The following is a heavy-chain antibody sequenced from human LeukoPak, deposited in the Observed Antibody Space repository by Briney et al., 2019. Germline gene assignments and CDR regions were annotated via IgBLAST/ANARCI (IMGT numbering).Heavy chain of an antibody. V-gene: IGHV4-34*01. Sequence: PSETLSLTCAVYGGSFSGYYWSWIRQPPGKGLEWIGEINHSGSTNYNPSLKSRVTISVGTSKNQFSLKLSSVTAADTAVYYCASVAGTGLFDPWGQGTLVTVSS. CDR2: INHSGST. J-gene: IGHJ5*02. CDR1: GGSFSGYY. CDR3: ASVAGTGLFDP. D-gene: IGHD6-19*01.